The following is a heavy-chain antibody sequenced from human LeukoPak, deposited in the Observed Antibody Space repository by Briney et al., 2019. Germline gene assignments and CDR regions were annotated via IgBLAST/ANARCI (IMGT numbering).Heavy chain of an antibody. J-gene: IGHJ1*01. D-gene: IGHD2-15*01. V-gene: IGHV3-21*01. CDR2: ISSSSSYI. CDR1: GFTFSSYS. Sequence: GGPLRLSCAASGFTFSSYSMNWVRQAPGKGLEWVSSISSSSSYIYYADSVKGRFTISRDDAKNSVYLQMNSLRAEDTAVYYCARGSVGGVVVAAMRPDGEYFQHWGQGTLVTVSS. CDR3: ARGSVGGVVVAAMRPDGEYFQH.